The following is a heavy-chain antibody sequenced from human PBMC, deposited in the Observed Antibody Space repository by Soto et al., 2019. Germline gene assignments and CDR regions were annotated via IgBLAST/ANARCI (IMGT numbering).Heavy chain of an antibody. CDR3: XXXXXXEGAYGAGAFFDY. V-gene: IGHV3-66*01. CDR2: IYSGRNT. CDR1: GLTVSSNY. D-gene: IGHD1-26*01. Sequence: EVQLVDSGGDLVQPGGSLRLSCVASGLTVSSNYMGWVRQAPGKGLEWVSVIYSGRNTKYADSVKGRFNITRDNSKNXXXXXXXXXXXXXXXXXXXXXXXXXEGAYGAGAFFDYWAQGTLVTVSS. J-gene: IGHJ4*02.